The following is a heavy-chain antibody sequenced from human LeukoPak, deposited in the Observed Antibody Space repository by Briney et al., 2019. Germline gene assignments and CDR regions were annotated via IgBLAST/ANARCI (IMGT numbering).Heavy chain of an antibody. CDR3: ARIIQLAHPDYHYYYMDV. CDR1: GFTFSTYS. J-gene: IGHJ6*03. D-gene: IGHD1-1*01. V-gene: IGHV3-21*01. CDR2: ISSSSVYI. Sequence: GGSLRLSCAASGFTFSTYSVNWVRQAPGKGLEWVSSISSSSVYIFYADSVKGRFTISRDNAKNSLYLQMNSLRAEDTAVCYCARIIQLAHPDYHYYYMDVWGKGTTVTVSS.